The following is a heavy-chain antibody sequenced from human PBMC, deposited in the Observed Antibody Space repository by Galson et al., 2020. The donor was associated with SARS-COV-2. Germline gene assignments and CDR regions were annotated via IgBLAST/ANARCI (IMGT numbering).Heavy chain of an antibody. V-gene: IGHV4-31*03. CDR2: IYYSGST. CDR1: GGSISIGGYY. D-gene: IGHD1-26*01. Sequence: SETLSLTCTVSGGSISIGGYYWSWIRQHPGKGLEWIGYIYYSGSTYYNPSLKSRVTISVDTSKNQFSLKLSSVTAADTAVYYCARELLGGFGGATRRLGWIDYWGQGTLVTVSS. CDR3: ARELLGGFGGATRRLGWIDY. J-gene: IGHJ4*02.